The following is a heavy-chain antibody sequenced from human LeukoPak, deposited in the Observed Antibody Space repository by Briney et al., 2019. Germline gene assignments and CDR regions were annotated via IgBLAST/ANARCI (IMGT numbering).Heavy chain of an antibody. D-gene: IGHD1-26*01. CDR1: GYTVTSYY. V-gene: IGHV1-46*01. CDR2: INPSGTWT. Sequence: ASVKVSCKASGYTVTSYYMHWVRQAPGQGLEWMGVINPSGTWTSYAQKFRGRITMTRDMSTSTDYMELRSLGFEDTAVYYCAKDNSVGDIAWWFDPWGQGTLVTVSS. CDR3: AKDNSVGDIAWWFDP. J-gene: IGHJ5*02.